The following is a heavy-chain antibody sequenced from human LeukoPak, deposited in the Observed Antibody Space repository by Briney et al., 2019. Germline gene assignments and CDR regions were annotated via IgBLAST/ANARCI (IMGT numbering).Heavy chain of an antibody. Sequence: PGGSLRLSCAASGFTFSRHVMHWVRQAPGKGLEWVPLIWYDGSNKNYADSVKGRFTISRDNSKNTLYLQMNSLRAEDTAVYYCAKGFRHRSHPYYFDYWGQGTLVTVSS. CDR1: GFTFSRHV. CDR3: AKGFRHRSHPYYFDY. CDR2: IWYDGSNK. V-gene: IGHV3-33*06. D-gene: IGHD2-15*01. J-gene: IGHJ4*02.